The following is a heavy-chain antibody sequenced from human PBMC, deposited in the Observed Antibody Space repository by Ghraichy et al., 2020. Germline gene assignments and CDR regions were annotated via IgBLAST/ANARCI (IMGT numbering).Heavy chain of an antibody. CDR2: INHSGST. Sequence: SQTLSLTCAVYGGSFSGYYWSWIRQPPGKGLEWIGEINHSGSTNYNPSLKSRVTISVDTSKNQFSLKLSSVTAADTAVYYCAGSSEFTVTPDFDYWGQGTLVTVSS. CDR1: GGSFSGYY. V-gene: IGHV4-34*01. J-gene: IGHJ4*02. CDR3: AGSSEFTVTPDFDY. D-gene: IGHD4-17*01.